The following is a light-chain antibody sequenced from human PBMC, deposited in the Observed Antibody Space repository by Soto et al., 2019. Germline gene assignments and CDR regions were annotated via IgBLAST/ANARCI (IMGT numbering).Light chain of an antibody. V-gene: IGLV2-23*01. CDR2: EGT. J-gene: IGLJ2*01. CDR3: CSYAGSYTHV. CDR1: SSDIGSYNL. Sequence: QSVLTQPASVSGSPGQSLTISCTGTSSDIGSYNLVSWYQHHPGKAPKLLICEGTKRLSGVPNRFSGSKSGSTASLTISGLRPEDEADYYCCSYAGSYTHVFGGGTKLTVL.